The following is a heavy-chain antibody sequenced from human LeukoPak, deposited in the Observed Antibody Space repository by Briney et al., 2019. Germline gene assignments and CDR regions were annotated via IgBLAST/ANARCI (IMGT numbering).Heavy chain of an antibody. J-gene: IGHJ4*02. CDR3: AKRGPYYYGSGSYYKGAQYYFDS. Sequence: SETLSLTCTVSSGSITSSDYYWGWIRQPPGKGLEWIGNIYFSGSTFYNPSLKSRATISVDTSNNQFSLKLSSVTAADTAVYYCAKRGPYYYGSGSYYKGAQYYFDSWGQGPLVTVSS. CDR2: IYFSGST. CDR1: SGSITSSDYY. D-gene: IGHD3-10*01. V-gene: IGHV4-39*07.